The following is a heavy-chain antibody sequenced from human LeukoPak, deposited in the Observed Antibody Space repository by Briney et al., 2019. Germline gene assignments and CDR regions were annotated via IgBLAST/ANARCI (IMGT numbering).Heavy chain of an antibody. D-gene: IGHD6-19*01. CDR3: ARAQGIAVAGTVY. CDR1: GFTYSNYA. Sequence: KAGGSLRLSCAVSGFTYSNYAMTWVRQAPGKGLEWVSSISSSSSYIYYADSVKGRFTISRDNAKNSLYLQMNSLRAEDTAVYYCARAQGIAVAGTVYWGQGTLVTVSS. V-gene: IGHV3-21*01. CDR2: ISSSSSYI. J-gene: IGHJ4*02.